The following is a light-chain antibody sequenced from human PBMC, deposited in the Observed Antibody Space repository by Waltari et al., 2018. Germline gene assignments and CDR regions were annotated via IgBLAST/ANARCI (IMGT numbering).Light chain of an antibody. J-gene: IGLJ3*02. CDR3: QTGGHGTWV. Sequence: QLVLTQSPSASASLGASVRLTCTLSSGHSSNVIAWHQQQPEKGPRYLMRANSDGSHSKGDELPDRFSGSSSGAERYLTISSRQSEDEADYYCQTGGHGTWVFGGGTKLTVL. CDR1: SGHSSNV. CDR2: ANSDGSH. V-gene: IGLV4-69*01.